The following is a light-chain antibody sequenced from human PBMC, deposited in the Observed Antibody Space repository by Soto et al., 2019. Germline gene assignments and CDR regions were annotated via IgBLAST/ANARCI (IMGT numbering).Light chain of an antibody. CDR1: QSVSRGF. V-gene: IGKV3-20*01. J-gene: IGKJ1*01. Sequence: EIVLTQSPGTLSLSRGQRVTLSCRASQSVSRGFLAWYQQKPGQAPRLLIYGASSRATGIPDRFSGSGSGTDFTLTISRLEPEDFAVYYCQQYDSSPWTFGQGTKVEIK. CDR2: GAS. CDR3: QQYDSSPWT.